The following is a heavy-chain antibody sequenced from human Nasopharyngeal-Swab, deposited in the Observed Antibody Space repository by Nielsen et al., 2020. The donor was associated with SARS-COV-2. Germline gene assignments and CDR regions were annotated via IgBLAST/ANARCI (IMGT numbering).Heavy chain of an antibody. D-gene: IGHD2-2*01. J-gene: IGHJ6*02. CDR2: VDHTGRT. Sequence: SETLSLTCAVHVGSFSAYYWSWVRQPPGKGLEWIGEVDHTGRTNNNPSLQSRVTMSVDTSKNQFSLTLSSVTAADTAVYHCARGGYQLLLRSYYYGMDVWSQGTTVTVSS. V-gene: IGHV4-34*01. CDR3: ARGGYQLLLRSYYYGMDV. CDR1: VGSFSAYY.